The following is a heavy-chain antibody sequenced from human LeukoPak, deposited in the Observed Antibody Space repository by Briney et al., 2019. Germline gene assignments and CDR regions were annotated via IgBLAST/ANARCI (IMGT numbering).Heavy chain of an antibody. J-gene: IGHJ4*02. CDR1: GGSISSYY. Sequence: SETLSLTCTVSGGSISSYYWSWIRQPPGKGLEWIGYIYYSGSTNYNPSLKSRVTISVDTSKNQFSLKLSSVTAADTAVYYCARRFHSSGPYFDYWGQGTLATVSS. V-gene: IGHV4-59*08. CDR3: ARRFHSSGPYFDY. D-gene: IGHD3-22*01. CDR2: IYYSGST.